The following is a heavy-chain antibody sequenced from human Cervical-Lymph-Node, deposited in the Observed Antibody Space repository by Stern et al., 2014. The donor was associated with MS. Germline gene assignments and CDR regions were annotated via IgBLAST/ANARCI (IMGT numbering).Heavy chain of an antibody. D-gene: IGHD6-25*01. Sequence: QVQLVQSGAEVKKPGASVKVSCKASGHTTTSCGISWVRQAPGQGLEWMGWISAHNGKTNYVQKFQGRGTMTTDTSTSTAYMEVRSLRSDDTAVYYCATFIATAGTFNYWGQGTLVTVSS. V-gene: IGHV1-18*01. J-gene: IGHJ4*02. CDR1: GHTTTSCG. CDR2: ISAHNGKT. CDR3: ATFIATAGTFNY.